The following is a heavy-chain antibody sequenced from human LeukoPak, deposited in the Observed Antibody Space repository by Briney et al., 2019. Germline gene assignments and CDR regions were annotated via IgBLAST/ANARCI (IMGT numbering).Heavy chain of an antibody. D-gene: IGHD1-26*01. J-gene: IGHJ3*02. V-gene: IGHV1-69*13. CDR2: IIPIFGTA. CDR1: GGTLRSYA. CDR3: ARRLNSGSYHPGAFDI. Sequence: EASVKLSCKASGGTLRSYAISWVRQGPGQRLEWMGGIIPIFGTANYAQKFQGRVTITADESTSTAYMELSSLRSEDTAVYYCARRLNSGSYHPGAFDIWGQGTMVTVSS.